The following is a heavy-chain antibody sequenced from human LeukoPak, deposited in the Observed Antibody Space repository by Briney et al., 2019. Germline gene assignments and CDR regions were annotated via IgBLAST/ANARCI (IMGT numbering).Heavy chain of an antibody. CDR2: INHSGST. D-gene: IGHD6-13*01. CDR1: GGSFSGYY. CDR3: ARAYSSSWYFNWFDP. J-gene: IGHJ5*02. V-gene: IGHV4-34*01. Sequence: SETLSLTCAVYGGSFSGYYWSWIRQPPGKGLEWIGEINHSGSTKYNPSLKSRVSISVDTSKNQISLKLSSVTAADTAVYYCARAYSSSWYFNWFDPWGQGTLVTVSS.